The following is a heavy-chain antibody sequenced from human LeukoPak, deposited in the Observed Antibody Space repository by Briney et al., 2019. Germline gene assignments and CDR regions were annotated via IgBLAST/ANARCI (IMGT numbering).Heavy chain of an antibody. CDR2: ISGSGNST. D-gene: IGHD3-10*01. V-gene: IGHV3-23*01. J-gene: IGHJ4*02. Sequence: GGSLRLSCAASGFTFRKYAMSWVRQTPGKGLQWVSSISGSGNSTYYADSVKGRFTISRDNSKNTLYLQMNSLRAEDTAVYYCAKDRDGSGSWGFDYWGQGTLVTVSS. CDR1: GFTFRKYA. CDR3: AKDRDGSGSWGFDY.